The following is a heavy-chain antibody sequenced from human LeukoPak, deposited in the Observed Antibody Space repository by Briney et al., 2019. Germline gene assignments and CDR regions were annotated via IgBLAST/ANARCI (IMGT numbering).Heavy chain of an antibody. CDR2: IYYSGST. J-gene: IGHJ4*02. Sequence: PSETLSLTCIVSGGSISSSRDYWAWIRQPPGKGLEWIANIYYSGSTYYNPSLKSRVTISVDTSKNQFSLKLSSVTAADTAVYYCARRGYSSGWYYFDYWGQGTLVTVSS. D-gene: IGHD6-19*01. CDR3: ARRGYSSGWYYFDY. CDR1: GGSISSSRDY. V-gene: IGHV4-39*01.